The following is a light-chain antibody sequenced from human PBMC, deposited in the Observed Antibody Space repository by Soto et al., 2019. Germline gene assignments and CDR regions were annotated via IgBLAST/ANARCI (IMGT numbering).Light chain of an antibody. Sequence: FVSGRRRDPVSCRASQSVSKNYLAWYQQKPGQAPRLLIYGASSRETGIPDRFSCSGSKPEFTRTIRSLQSEDLVLHYFRQYNNWPGTFGQGTKVDIK. V-gene: IGKV3-15*01. CDR1: QSVSKN. CDR2: GAS. J-gene: IGKJ1*01. CDR3: RQYNNWPGT.